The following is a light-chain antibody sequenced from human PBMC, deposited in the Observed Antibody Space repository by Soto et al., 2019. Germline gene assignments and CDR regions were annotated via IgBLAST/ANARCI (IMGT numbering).Light chain of an antibody. CDR1: RSDVGAYNY. V-gene: IGLV2-14*01. J-gene: IGLJ1*01. Sequence: QSALTQPASVSGSPGQSIAISCTGTRSDVGAYNYVSWYQQHPGKAPKLTISEVTNRPSGVSDRFSGSKSGNTASLTISGLQPEDEADYYCSSFTSRFTFVFGTGTKVTVL. CDR3: SSFTSRFTFV. CDR2: EVT.